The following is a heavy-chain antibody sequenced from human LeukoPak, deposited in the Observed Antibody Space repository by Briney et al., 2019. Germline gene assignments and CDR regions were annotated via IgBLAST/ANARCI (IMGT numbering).Heavy chain of an antibody. Sequence: PSETLSLTCTVSGGSISSYYWSWIRQPPGKGLEWIGYIYYSGSTNYNPSLKSQVTISVDTSKNQFSLKLSSVTAADTAVYYCARGLRLGELFWGQGTLVTVSS. CDR1: GGSISSYY. D-gene: IGHD3-16*01. V-gene: IGHV4-59*01. J-gene: IGHJ4*02. CDR3: ARGLRLGELF. CDR2: IYYSGST.